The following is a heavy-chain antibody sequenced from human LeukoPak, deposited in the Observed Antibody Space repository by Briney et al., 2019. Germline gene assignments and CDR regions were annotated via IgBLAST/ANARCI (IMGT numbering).Heavy chain of an antibody. CDR2: IYTSGTT. CDR3: ARVCDFWSGYYSPCFDY. J-gene: IGHJ4*02. D-gene: IGHD3-3*01. Sequence: PSETLSLTCTVSGGSVRRGNYYWTWIRQPAGSGLEWIGRIYTSGTTDYNPSLRTRVTISVDASRNQFSLKLSSVTAADTAVYYCARVCDFWSGYYSPCFDYWGQGTLVTVSS. CDR1: GGSVRRGNYY. V-gene: IGHV4-61*10.